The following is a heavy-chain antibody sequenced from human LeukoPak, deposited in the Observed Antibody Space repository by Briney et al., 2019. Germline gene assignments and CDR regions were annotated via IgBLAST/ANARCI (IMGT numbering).Heavy chain of an antibody. J-gene: IGHJ3*02. CDR3: ARVYGSGYDFRGAFDI. Sequence: PSETLSLTCAVYGGSFSGYYWSWIRQPPGKGLEWIGEINHSGSTNYSPSLKSRVTISVDTSKNQFSLKLSSVTAADTAVYYCARVYGSGYDFRGAFDIWGQGTMVTVSS. D-gene: IGHD5-12*01. CDR2: INHSGST. V-gene: IGHV4-34*01. CDR1: GGSFSGYY.